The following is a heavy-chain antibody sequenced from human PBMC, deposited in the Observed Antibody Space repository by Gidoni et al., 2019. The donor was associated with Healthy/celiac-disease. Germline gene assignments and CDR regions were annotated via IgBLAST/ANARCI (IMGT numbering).Heavy chain of an antibody. Sequence: EVQLVESGGGLVKPGGSLRLSCAASGFTFSRYSMNWVRQAPGKGLEWVSSISSSGSTIYYADSVKGRFTISRDNAKNSLYLQMNSLRAEDTAVYYCARDYPEWLLRYYFDYWGQGTLVTVSS. J-gene: IGHJ4*02. D-gene: IGHD3-3*01. CDR2: ISSSGSTI. CDR1: GFTFSRYS. CDR3: ARDYPEWLLRYYFDY. V-gene: IGHV3-21*01.